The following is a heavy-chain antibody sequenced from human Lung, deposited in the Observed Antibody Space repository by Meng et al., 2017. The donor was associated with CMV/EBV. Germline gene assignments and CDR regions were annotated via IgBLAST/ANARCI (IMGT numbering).Heavy chain of an antibody. Sequence: SVXVSXXASGYTFTSYDINWVRQATGQGLEWMGWMNPNSGNTGYAQKFQGRVTITRNTSISTAYMELSSLRSEDTAVYYCARIGGGNRGDFDYWGQGTVVTVSS. V-gene: IGHV1-8*03. CDR3: ARIGGGNRGDFDY. CDR2: MNPNSGNT. D-gene: IGHD2-15*01. CDR1: GYTFTSYD. J-gene: IGHJ4*02.